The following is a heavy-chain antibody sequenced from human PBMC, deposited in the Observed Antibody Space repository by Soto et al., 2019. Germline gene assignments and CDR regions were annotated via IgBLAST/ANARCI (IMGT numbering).Heavy chain of an antibody. Sequence: PGGSLRLSCVASGFTFINNAMSWVRQAPGKGLEWVSSVTGTGGSTYYADSVKGRFTISRDNSKNTLYLQMNSLRAEDTAVYYCAKDRASNNYFDYWGQGTLVTVSS. J-gene: IGHJ4*02. CDR2: VTGTGGST. CDR1: GFTFINNA. V-gene: IGHV3-23*01. D-gene: IGHD3-10*01. CDR3: AKDRASNNYFDY.